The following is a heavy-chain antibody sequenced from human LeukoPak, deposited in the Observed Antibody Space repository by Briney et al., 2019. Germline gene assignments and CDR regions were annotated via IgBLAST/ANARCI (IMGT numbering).Heavy chain of an antibody. CDR1: GFSFNTLW. V-gene: IGHV3-7*01. Sequence: GGSLRLSCVASGFSFNTLWMTWVRQAPGKGLEWVANINQDGSEVHYVDSVKGRFTISRDNAKNSLYLEMNSLRGDDTAVYFCAXGXGSRSXTFDCASTSCPVDYWGQGTQVTVSS. J-gene: IGHJ4*02. D-gene: IGHD2-2*01. CDR3: AXGXGSRSXTFDCASTSCPVDY. CDR2: INQDGSEV.